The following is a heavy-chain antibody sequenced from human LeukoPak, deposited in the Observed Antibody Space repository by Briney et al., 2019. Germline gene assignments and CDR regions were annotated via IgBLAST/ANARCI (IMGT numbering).Heavy chain of an antibody. D-gene: IGHD5-18*01. CDR3: ARQTAMGRSGDY. J-gene: IGHJ4*02. CDR2: IYPGDSDT. CDR1: GYSFTSYW. Sequence: GESLKISCKGSGYSFTSYWIGWVRQMPGKGLEWMGIIYPGDSDTRYSPSFQGQVTISVDKSLTTADLQWNSLKASDTAMYYCARQTAMGRSGDYWGQGTPVTVSS. V-gene: IGHV5-51*01.